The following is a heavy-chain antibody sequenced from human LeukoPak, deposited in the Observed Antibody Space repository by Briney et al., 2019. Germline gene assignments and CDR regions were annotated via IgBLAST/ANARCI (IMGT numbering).Heavy chain of an antibody. Sequence: GGSLRLSCSASGFTFSDYDMNWVRQAPGKGLEWVSSISGLSSYTYYGESVKGRFSISRDNAKNSLYLQMNSLGAEDTATYDCGRAFPPLRTSSAGDLWGQGILVTVSS. CDR1: GFTFSDYD. D-gene: IGHD3-16*01. CDR2: ISGLSSYT. J-gene: IGHJ4*02. V-gene: IGHV3-21*01. CDR3: GRAFPPLRTSSAGDL.